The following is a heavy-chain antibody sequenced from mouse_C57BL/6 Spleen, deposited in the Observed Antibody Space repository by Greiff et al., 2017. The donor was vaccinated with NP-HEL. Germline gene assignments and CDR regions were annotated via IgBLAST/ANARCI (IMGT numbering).Heavy chain of an antibody. CDR2: ISGGGSYT. D-gene: IGHD4-1*01. CDR1: GFTFSSYA. CDR3: ARDRSGTRYLDV. Sequence: EVKVVESGGGLVKPGGSLKLSCAASGFTFSSYAMSWVRQTPEKRLEWVATISGGGSYTYYPDNVKGRFTISRDNAKNNLYLQMSHLKSEDTAMYYCARDRSGTRYLDVWGKGTTVTVSS. J-gene: IGHJ1*03. V-gene: IGHV5-4*01.